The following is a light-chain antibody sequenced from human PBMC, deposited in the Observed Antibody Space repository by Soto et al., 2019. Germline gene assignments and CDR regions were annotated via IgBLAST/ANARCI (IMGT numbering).Light chain of an antibody. CDR3: RQYGTSPWT. J-gene: IGKJ1*01. CDR2: IAS. V-gene: IGKV3-20*01. CDR1: QSVRSDY. Sequence: EIVLTQTPGTLSLSPGERATLSCRASQSVRSDYLAWYQQKPGQAPRLLIYIASNRAPGIPDRFSGSGSGTDFTITISRLAPEDFAVYYCRQYGTSPWTFGQGSKVEIK.